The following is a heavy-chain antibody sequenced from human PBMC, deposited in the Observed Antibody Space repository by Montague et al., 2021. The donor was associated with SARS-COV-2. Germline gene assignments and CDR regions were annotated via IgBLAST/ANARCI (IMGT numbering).Heavy chain of an antibody. V-gene: IGHV4-31*03. J-gene: IGHJ6*02. Sequence: TLSLTCTVSGTSIRSDGYYWTWIRQHQGKGLEGIGYIFHTGSAYYNPSIETRVAISVDTTKNQFSLKLSSVTAADTAVYYCARVGRQQLVRLSGMDVWGQGTTVTVSS. D-gene: IGHD6-13*01. CDR2: IFHTGSA. CDR3: ARVGRQQLVRLSGMDV. CDR1: GTSIRSDGYY.